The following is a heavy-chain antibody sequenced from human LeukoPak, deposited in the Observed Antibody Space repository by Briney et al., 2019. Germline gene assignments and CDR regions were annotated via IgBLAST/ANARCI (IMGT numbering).Heavy chain of an antibody. V-gene: IGHV4-38-2*01. CDR2: IYHSGST. J-gene: IGHJ6*03. Sequence: PETLSLTCAVSGYSISSGYYWGWIRQPPGKGLEWIGSIYHSGSTYYNPSLKSRVTISVDTSKNQFSLKLSSVTAADTAVYYCARHGENPTPEYYYYYYMDVWGKGTTVTVSS. CDR3: ARHGENPTPEYYYYYYMDV. CDR1: GYSISSGYY. D-gene: IGHD1-14*01.